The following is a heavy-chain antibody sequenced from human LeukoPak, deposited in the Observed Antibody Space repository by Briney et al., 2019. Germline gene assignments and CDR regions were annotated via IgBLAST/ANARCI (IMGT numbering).Heavy chain of an antibody. J-gene: IGHJ5*01. D-gene: IGHD3-10*01. CDR1: GVSISSYY. CDR2: MYYSGSA. V-gene: IGHV4-59*01. Sequence: SETLSLTCTVSGVSISSYYWSWIRQPPRKGLEWLGYMYYSGSAIYNPSLKSRVTIAVDTSNNHISLNLRSVTAADTAVYYCASHHGRGEAFDFGGQGILVTVPS. CDR3: ASHHGRGEAFDF.